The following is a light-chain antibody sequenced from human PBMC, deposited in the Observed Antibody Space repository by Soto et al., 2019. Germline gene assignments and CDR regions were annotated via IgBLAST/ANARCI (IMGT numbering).Light chain of an antibody. V-gene: IGLV8-61*01. Sequence: QTVVTQEPSFSVSPGGTVTLTCGLSSGSVSTSYYPSWYQQTPGQAPRTLIFSTNTPSSGFPDRFSGSILGNNAALTITWAQADDEADYYCVMYMGSGIWVFGGGTKLTVL. CDR2: STN. CDR3: VMYMGSGIWV. J-gene: IGLJ3*02. CDR1: SGSVSTSYY.